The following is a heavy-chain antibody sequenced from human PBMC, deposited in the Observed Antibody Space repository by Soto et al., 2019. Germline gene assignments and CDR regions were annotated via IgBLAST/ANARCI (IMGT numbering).Heavy chain of an antibody. CDR1: GGSISSYY. Sequence: SETLSLTCTVSGGSISSYYWSWIRQPPGKGLEWIGYIYYSGRTNYNPSLKSRVTISVDTSKNQFSLKLSSVTAADTAVYSCARDWQAATTTTNGDVAFDIWGQGTMVTVSS. D-gene: IGHD1-1*01. CDR3: ARDWQAATTTTNGDVAFDI. V-gene: IGHV4-59*01. CDR2: IYYSGRT. J-gene: IGHJ3*02.